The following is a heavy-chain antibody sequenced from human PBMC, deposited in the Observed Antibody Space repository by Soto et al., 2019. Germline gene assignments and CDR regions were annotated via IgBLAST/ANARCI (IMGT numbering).Heavy chain of an antibody. CDR2: IIPILGIA. Sequence: SVKVSCKASGGTFSSYTISWVRQAPGQGLEWMGRIIPILGIANYAQKFQGRVTITADKSTSTAYMELSSLRSEDTAVYYCARAMVRGVIKDVWGKGTTVTVSS. CDR3: ARAMVRGVIKDV. J-gene: IGHJ6*04. D-gene: IGHD3-10*01. CDR1: GGTFSSYT. V-gene: IGHV1-69*02.